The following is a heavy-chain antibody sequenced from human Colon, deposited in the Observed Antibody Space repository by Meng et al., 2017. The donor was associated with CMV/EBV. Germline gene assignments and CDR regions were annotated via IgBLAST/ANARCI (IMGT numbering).Heavy chain of an antibody. CDR2: ISSSSSYI. CDR1: GFTFSSYA. V-gene: IGHV3-21*01. J-gene: IGHJ6*02. D-gene: IGHD1-26*01. Sequence: GGSLRLSCAASGFTFSSYAMSWVRQAPGKGLEWVSSISSSSSYIYYADSVKGRFTISRDNAENSLYLQMNSLRAEDTAVYYCARQGSYYYYGMDVWGQGTTVTVSS. CDR3: ARQGSYYYYGMDV.